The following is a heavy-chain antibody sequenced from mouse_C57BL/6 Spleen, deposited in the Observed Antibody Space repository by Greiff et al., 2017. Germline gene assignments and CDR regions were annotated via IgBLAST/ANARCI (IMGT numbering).Heavy chain of an antibody. D-gene: IGHD1-1*01. CDR3: ARGGNYDGSSYYFDY. CDR2: INPNNGGT. CDR1: GYTFTDYN. Sequence: VQLQQSGPELVKPGASVKMSCKASGYTFTDYNMHWVKQSHGKSLEWIGYINPNNGGTSYNQKFKGKATLTVNKSSSTAYMELRSLTSEDSAVYYCARGGNYDGSSYYFDYWGQGTTLTVSS. V-gene: IGHV1-22*01. J-gene: IGHJ2*01.